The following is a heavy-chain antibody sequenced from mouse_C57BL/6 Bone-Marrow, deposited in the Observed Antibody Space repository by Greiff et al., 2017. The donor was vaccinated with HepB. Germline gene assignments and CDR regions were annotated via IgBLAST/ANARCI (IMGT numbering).Heavy chain of an antibody. J-gene: IGHJ2*01. CDR3: ARRSKNTTVVAQVDY. Sequence: VQLQQSGAELVKPGASVKLSCTASGFNIKDYYMHWVKQRTEQGLEWIGRLDPEDGETKYAPKFQGTATITADTSSNTAYLQLSSLTAEDTAVYYCARRSKNTTVVAQVDYWGQGTTLTVSS. CDR2: LDPEDGET. V-gene: IGHV14-2*01. CDR1: GFNIKDYY. D-gene: IGHD1-1*01.